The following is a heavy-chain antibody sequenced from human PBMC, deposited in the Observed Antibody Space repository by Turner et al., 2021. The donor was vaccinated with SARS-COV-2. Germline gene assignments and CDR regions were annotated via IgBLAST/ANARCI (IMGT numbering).Heavy chain of an antibody. CDR3: ARFEYGYSYDFGFDY. CDR2: IYYSGST. V-gene: IGHV4-39*01. CDR1: AGSISRSSYY. J-gene: IGHJ4*02. D-gene: IGHD5-18*01. Sequence: QLQLQESGPGLVKSSETLSLTCTVSAGSISRSSYYWGWIRQPPGKGLEWIGSIYYSGSTYYNPSLKSRVTISVDTSKNQFSLKLSSVTAADTAVYYCARFEYGYSYDFGFDYWGQGTLVTVSS.